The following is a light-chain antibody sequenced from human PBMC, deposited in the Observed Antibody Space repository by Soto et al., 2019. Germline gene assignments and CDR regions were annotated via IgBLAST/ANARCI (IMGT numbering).Light chain of an antibody. Sequence: DIQMTQSPSTLSASFGDRVTITCRASQSIGSWLAWHQQKPGKAPKLLISKASSLESGVPSRFSGSGSGTEFTLTISSLQPDDFATYFCQQSNSSPPTFGGGTKVDI. CDR2: KAS. CDR1: QSIGSW. V-gene: IGKV1-5*03. J-gene: IGKJ4*01. CDR3: QQSNSSPPT.